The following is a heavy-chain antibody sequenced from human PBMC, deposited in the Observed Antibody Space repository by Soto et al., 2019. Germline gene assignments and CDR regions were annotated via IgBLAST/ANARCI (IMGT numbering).Heavy chain of an antibody. CDR3: ARDRGDYEGLVPYYFDH. Sequence: EVQLVESGGGLVKPGGSLRLSCAASGFTFSSYSMHWVRQAPGKGLEWVSSISSRSRSIYYADSQKGRFTISRDNTKNSLYMQINNLRADETAVYYCARDRGDYEGLVPYYFDHWGQGTLVTVSS. CDR2: ISSRSRSI. D-gene: IGHD4-17*01. V-gene: IGHV3-21*01. CDR1: GFTFSSYS. J-gene: IGHJ4*02.